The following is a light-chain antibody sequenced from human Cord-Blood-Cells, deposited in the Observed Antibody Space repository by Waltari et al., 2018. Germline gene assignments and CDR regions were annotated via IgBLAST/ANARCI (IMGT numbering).Light chain of an antibody. J-gene: IGKJ2*03. Sequence: DIQMTQSPTYLCASVGDRVTITCRASQSISSYLNWYQQKPGKAPKLLISAASSLQSGVPSRFSGSGSRTDFTLTISSLQPEDFATYYGQQSYSTPYSFGQGTKLEIK. CDR2: AAS. CDR1: QSISSY. CDR3: QQSYSTPYS. V-gene: IGKV1-39*01.